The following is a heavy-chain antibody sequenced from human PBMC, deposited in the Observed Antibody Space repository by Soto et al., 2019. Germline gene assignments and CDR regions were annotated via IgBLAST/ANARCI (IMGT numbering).Heavy chain of an antibody. J-gene: IGHJ4*02. V-gene: IGHV3-23*01. CDR1: GFTFSSFA. CDR3: AKEADISGYYPDY. CDR2: ISGSGGST. D-gene: IGHD3-22*01. Sequence: PGRSLRLSCAASGFTFSSFAMSWVRQAPGKGLEWVSVISGSGGSTHYADSVKGRSTISRDNSKNTLHLQVNSLRGEDTAVYYCAKEADISGYYPDYWGQGTQVTVSS.